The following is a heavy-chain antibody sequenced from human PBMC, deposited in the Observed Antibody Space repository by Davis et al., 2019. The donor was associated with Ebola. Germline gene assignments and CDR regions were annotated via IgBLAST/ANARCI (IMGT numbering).Heavy chain of an antibody. J-gene: IGHJ4*02. D-gene: IGHD3-22*01. CDR3: AAGYYYDSSGYYIAPTFDY. CDR2: INPNDGRT. Sequence: AASVKVSCKASGYTFTNYYMHWVRQAPGQGLEWMGMINPNDGRTIYAQKFQGRVTVTRDTSTTTVYMDLSSLRSDDTAVYYCAAGYYYDSSGYYIAPTFDYWGQGTLVTVSS. V-gene: IGHV1-46*01. CDR1: GYTFTNYY.